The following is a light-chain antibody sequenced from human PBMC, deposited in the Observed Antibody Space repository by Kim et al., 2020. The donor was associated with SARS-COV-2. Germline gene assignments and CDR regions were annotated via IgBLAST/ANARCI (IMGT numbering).Light chain of an antibody. CDR3: LSYAGSYSYV. CDR2: GVT. J-gene: IGLJ1*01. V-gene: IGLV2-11*01. Sequence: QSALTQPRSVSGSPGQSVTISCTGTSSDVGGYDYVSWYQQHPGKAPKLMIYGVTKRPSGVPDRFSGSKSGNTASLTISGLQAEDEADYYCLSYAGSYSYVFGTGTKVTVL. CDR1: SSDVGGYDY.